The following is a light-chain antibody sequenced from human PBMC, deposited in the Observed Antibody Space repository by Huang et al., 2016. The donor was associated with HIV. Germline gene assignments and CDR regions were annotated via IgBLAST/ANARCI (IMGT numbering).Light chain of an antibody. CDR2: AAS. CDR3: QQSYSTPPYT. CDR1: QSISSY. Sequence: DIQMTQSPSSLSASVGDRVTITCRASQSISSYLNWYQQKPGKAPNLLLYAASSLQSGVPSRFSGSGSGTDFTLTISSLQPEDFATYYCQQSYSTPPYTFGQGTKLEIK. J-gene: IGKJ2*01. V-gene: IGKV1-39*01.